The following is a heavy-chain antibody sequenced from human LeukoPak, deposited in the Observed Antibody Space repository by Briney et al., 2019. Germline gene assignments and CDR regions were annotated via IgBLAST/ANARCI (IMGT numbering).Heavy chain of an antibody. D-gene: IGHD4-23*01. V-gene: IGHV3-53*01. CDR1: GFTVSSNY. CDR3: ARTRWDYGGNPYYFDY. Sequence: GGSLRLSCAASGFTVSSNYMSWVRQAPGKGLEWVSVIYSGGSTYYADSVKGRFTISRDNSKNTLYLQMNSLRAEDTAVYYCARTRWDYGGNPYYFDYWGQGTLVTVSS. J-gene: IGHJ4*02. CDR2: IYSGGST.